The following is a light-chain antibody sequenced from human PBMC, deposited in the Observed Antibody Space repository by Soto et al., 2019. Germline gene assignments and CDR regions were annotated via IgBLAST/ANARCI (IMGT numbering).Light chain of an antibody. V-gene: IGLV7-46*01. CDR2: DTT. J-gene: IGLJ1*01. CDR3: LLSYNGPYV. CDR1: TGAVTNGHY. Sequence: QAVVTQEPSLTVSPGGTVTLTCGSSTGAVTNGHYPYWFQHKPGQAPRTLIYDTTNRHSWTPARFSGSLLGGKAALTLSGAQPEDEAEYYCLLSYNGPYVFGTGKKVTV.